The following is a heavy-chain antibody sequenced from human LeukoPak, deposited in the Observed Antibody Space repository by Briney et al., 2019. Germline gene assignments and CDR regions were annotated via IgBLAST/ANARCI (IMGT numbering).Heavy chain of an antibody. V-gene: IGHV3-48*04. CDR1: GFTFSSYS. Sequence: GGSLRLSCAASGFTFSSYSMNWVRQAPGEGLEWVSYISSLSGTIYYADSVKGRFTISRDNAKNSLYLQMNSLRAEDTAVYYCARRYYYDSSGYYYWFDPWGQGTLVTVSS. D-gene: IGHD3-22*01. CDR3: ARRYYYDSSGYYYWFDP. J-gene: IGHJ5*02. CDR2: ISSLSGTI.